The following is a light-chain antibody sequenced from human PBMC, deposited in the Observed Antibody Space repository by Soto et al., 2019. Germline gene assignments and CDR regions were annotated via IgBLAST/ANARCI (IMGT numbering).Light chain of an antibody. CDR3: CSYAGSSTYV. CDR1: SSDVGSYNL. CDR2: EGS. J-gene: IGLJ1*01. V-gene: IGLV2-23*01. Sequence: QSALTQPASVSGSPGQSITISCTGTSSDVGSYNLVSWYQQHPGKAPKLMIYEGSNRPSGVSNRFSGSKSGNTASLTISGLQAEDEADYYCCSYAGSSTYVFGTGTKLTV.